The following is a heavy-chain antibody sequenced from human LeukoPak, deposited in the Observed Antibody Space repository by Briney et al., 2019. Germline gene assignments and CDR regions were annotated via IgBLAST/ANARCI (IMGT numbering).Heavy chain of an antibody. Sequence: GASVKVSCKASGYTFTGYYMHRVRQAPGQGLEWMGWINPNSGGTNYAQKFQGRVTMTRDTSISTAYMELSRLRSDDTAVYYCAVWFGELYDAFDIWGQGTMVTVSS. V-gene: IGHV1-2*02. CDR3: AVWFGELYDAFDI. D-gene: IGHD3-10*01. CDR1: GYTFTGYY. J-gene: IGHJ3*02. CDR2: INPNSGGT.